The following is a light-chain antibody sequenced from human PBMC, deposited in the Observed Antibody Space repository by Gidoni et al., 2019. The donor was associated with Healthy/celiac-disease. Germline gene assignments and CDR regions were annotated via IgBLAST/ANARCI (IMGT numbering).Light chain of an antibody. Sequence: SYVLTPPPSLSVAPGKTARITCGGNNIGSKSVHWYQQKPGQAPVLVVYDDSDRPSGIPERFSGSNSGNTATLTISRVEAGDEADYYCQVWDSSSDHPVVFGGGTKLTVL. CDR3: QVWDSSSDHPVV. CDR1: NIGSKS. V-gene: IGLV3-21*03. J-gene: IGLJ2*01. CDR2: DDS.